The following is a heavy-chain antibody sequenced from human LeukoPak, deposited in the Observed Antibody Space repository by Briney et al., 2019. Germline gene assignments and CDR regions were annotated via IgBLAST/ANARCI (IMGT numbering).Heavy chain of an antibody. D-gene: IGHD2-2*01. J-gene: IGHJ5*02. CDR1: GGSISSSSYY. CDR3: AIHYTEDIVVGPAASPETRNNWFDP. CDR2: IYHSGRT. V-gene: IGHV4-39*07. Sequence: PSETLSLTCTVSGGSISSSSYYWGWIRQPPGKGLEWIGSIYHSGRTYYNPSLKSRVTISVDTSKNQFSLKLRSVTAADTALYYCAIHYTEDIVVGPAASPETRNNWFDPWGQGTLVTVS.